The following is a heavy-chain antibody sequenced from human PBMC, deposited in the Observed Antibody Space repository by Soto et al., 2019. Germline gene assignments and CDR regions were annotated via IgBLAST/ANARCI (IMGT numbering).Heavy chain of an antibody. Sequence: QVQLVESGGGVVQPGRSLRLSCAASGFTFSSYAMHWVRQAPGKGLEWVAVISYDGSNKYYADSVKGRFTISRDNSKTPLYLQINSLRAEATAVYYCATMVTRVPPDMLYWGQGTLVTVSS. CDR2: ISYDGSNK. CDR1: GFTFSSYA. D-gene: IGHD5-18*01. J-gene: IGHJ4*02. V-gene: IGHV3-30-3*01. CDR3: ATMVTRVPPDMLY.